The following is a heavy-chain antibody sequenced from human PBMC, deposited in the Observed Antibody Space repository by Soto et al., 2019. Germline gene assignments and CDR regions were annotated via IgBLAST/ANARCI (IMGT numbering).Heavy chain of an antibody. CDR3: ARRAGIAARPFDY. CDR2: IYYSGST. J-gene: IGHJ4*02. D-gene: IGHD6-6*01. V-gene: IGHV4-39*01. Sequence: LSLTCTVSGGSISSSSYYWGWIRQPPGKGLEWIGSIYYSGSTYYNPSLKSRVTISVDTSKNQFSLKLSSVTAADTAVYYCARRAGIAARPFDYWGQGTLVTVSS. CDR1: GGSISSSSYY.